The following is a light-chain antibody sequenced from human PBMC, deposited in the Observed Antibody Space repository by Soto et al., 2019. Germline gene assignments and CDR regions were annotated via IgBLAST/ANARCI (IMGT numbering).Light chain of an antibody. V-gene: IGLV2-14*01. J-gene: IGLJ1*01. CDR1: SSDVGGYNY. CDR2: EVS. Sequence: QSVLTQPASVSGSPGQSITISCTGTSSDVGGYNYVSWYQQHPGKAPKLMIYEVSNRPSGVSNRFSGSKSRNTAFLTISGLQAEDEADYYCSSYTSSSTLGVFGTGTKVTVL. CDR3: SSYTSSSTLGV.